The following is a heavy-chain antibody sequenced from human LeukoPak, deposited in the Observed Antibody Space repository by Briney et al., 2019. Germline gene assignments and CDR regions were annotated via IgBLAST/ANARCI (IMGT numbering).Heavy chain of an antibody. CDR1: GFXFSSYE. CDR3: ARGGVTFGY. CDR2: ISSSGRTI. J-gene: IGHJ4*02. Sequence: GGSLRLSCAASGFXFSSYEINWVRQAPGKGLEWVSYISSSGRTIYYADSVKGRFTISRDNAKNSLYLQMNSLRAEDTAVYYCARGGVTFGYWGQGTMVTVSS. D-gene: IGHD5-18*01. V-gene: IGHV3-48*03.